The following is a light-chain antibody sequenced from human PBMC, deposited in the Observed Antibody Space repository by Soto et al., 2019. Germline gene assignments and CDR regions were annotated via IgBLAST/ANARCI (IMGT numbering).Light chain of an antibody. CDR1: QSVSGY. CDR3: QQRSNWRSIT. V-gene: IGKV3-11*01. J-gene: IGKJ5*01. Sequence: IVLPQSPATLSFSPGERATLSCRASQSVSGYLVWYQQKPGQAPRLLIYDASNRATGIPARFSGSGSGTDFTLTISSLEPEDFAVYYCQQRSNWRSITFGQGTRLEI. CDR2: DAS.